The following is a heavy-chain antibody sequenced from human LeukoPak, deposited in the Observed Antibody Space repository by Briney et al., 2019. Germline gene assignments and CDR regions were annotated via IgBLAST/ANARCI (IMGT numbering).Heavy chain of an antibody. D-gene: IGHD3-10*01. J-gene: IGHJ4*02. CDR3: AKSKGYYGSGGPPTFAS. CDR1: GFTVSNKY. CDR2: ISNSGTTI. V-gene: IGHV3-11*04. Sequence: PGGSLRLSCAASGFTVSNKYMTWVRQAPGKGLEWVSYISNSGTTIYHADSVKGRFTSSRDNAKNSLDLQMNSLRADDTAVYYCAKSKGYYGSGGPPTFASWGQGTLVTVSS.